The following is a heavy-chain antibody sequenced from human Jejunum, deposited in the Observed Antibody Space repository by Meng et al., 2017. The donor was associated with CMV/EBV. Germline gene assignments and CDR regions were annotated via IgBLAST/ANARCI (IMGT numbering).Heavy chain of an antibody. Sequence: FSSCAMTWARQAPGKGLEWLSVISRSGGDTYYADSVKGRFTISRDNSKNTLYLQMDSLRAEDTAVYYCAKESGEYQMLSYYGLDVWGQGTTVTVSS. D-gene: IGHD2-2*01. CDR1: FSSCA. CDR3: AKESGEYQMLSYYGLDV. V-gene: IGHV3-23*01. J-gene: IGHJ6*02. CDR2: ISRSGGDT.